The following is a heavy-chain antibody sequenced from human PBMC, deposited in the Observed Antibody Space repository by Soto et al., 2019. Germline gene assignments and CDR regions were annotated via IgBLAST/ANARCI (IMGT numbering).Heavy chain of an antibody. CDR3: VSGGCYSRCLNKFRYCSTVMAV. V-gene: IGHV1-69*01. D-gene: IGHD6-13*01. J-gene: IGHJ6*02. Sequence: MRSPHHSTKQGLEWMGGIIAFNGKTNYAQKFQGRVTITADESTSTAYMELSSLRSEDTAVYYCVSGGCYSRCLNKFRYCSTVMAVWGHGTTVTGSS. CDR2: IIAFNGKT.